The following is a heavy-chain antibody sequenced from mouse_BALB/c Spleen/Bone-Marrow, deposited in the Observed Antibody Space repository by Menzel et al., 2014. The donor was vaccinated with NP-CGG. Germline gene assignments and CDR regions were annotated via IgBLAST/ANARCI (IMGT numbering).Heavy chain of an antibody. D-gene: IGHD2-4*01. Sequence: VQLQQSGAELVKPGASVKLSCTASGFNIKDTYMHWVKQRPEQGLEWIGRIDPANGNTKYDPKLQGKATITADTSSNTAYLQLSSLTSEDTAVYYCASLDDYIYWGQGTLVTVSA. CDR1: GFNIKDTY. CDR2: IDPANGNT. V-gene: IGHV14-3*02. J-gene: IGHJ3*01. CDR3: ASLDDYIY.